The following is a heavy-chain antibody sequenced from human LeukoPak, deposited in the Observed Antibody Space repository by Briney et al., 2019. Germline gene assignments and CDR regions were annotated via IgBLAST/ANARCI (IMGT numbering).Heavy chain of an antibody. D-gene: IGHD2-21*01. Sequence: SETLSLTCTVSGGSISTHFCSWIRQPAGKGLEWIGRVSTSGSTYYNPSLKSRATMSADTAKNQFSLKLTSMTAADTAVYYCVRGDIVMGGGRNWFDPWGQGTLVTVSS. CDR3: VRGDIVMGGGRNWFDP. V-gene: IGHV4-4*07. CDR2: VSTSGST. J-gene: IGHJ5*02. CDR1: GGSISTHF.